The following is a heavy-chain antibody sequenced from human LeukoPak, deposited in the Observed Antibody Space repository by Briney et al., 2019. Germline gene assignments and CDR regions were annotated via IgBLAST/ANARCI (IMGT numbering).Heavy chain of an antibody. CDR2: IKRDGSEK. CDR1: GFTFSSYW. CDR3: ARDKEAAVDFWSGYYPL. D-gene: IGHD3-3*01. Sequence: GGSLRLSCTASGFTFSSYWMGWVRQAPGKGLEWVANIKRDGSEKYYGDSVKGRFTISRDNAKNSLYLQMNSLRAGDTAVYYCARDKEAAVDFWSGYYPLWGQGTLVTVSS. V-gene: IGHV3-7*01. J-gene: IGHJ4*02.